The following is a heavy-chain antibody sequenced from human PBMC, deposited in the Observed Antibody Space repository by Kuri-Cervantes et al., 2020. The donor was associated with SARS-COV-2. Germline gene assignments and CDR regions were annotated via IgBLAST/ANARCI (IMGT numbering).Heavy chain of an antibody. Sequence: GSLRLSCTVSGGSISSYYWSWIRQPPGKGLEWIGYIYYSGSTKYNPSLKSRVTISLNTSKDQFSLKLSSVTAADTAVYYCVRGGGYDYPHYWGQGTLVTVSS. J-gene: IGHJ4*02. CDR3: VRGGGYDYPHY. D-gene: IGHD3-16*01. CDR1: GGSISSYY. CDR2: IYYSGST. V-gene: IGHV4-59*01.